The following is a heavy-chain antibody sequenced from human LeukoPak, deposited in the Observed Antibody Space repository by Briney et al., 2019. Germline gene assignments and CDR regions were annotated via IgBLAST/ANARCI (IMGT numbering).Heavy chain of an antibody. Sequence: GESLKISCKASGTSFTSYWISWVRQMPGKGLEWMGRIDPSDSYTNYSPSFQGHVTISADKSISTAYLQWSSLRASHTAMYYCARYGSHRGEGFDPWGQGTLVTVSS. D-gene: IGHD3-10*01. CDR2: IDPSDSYT. V-gene: IGHV5-10-1*01. J-gene: IGHJ5*02. CDR3: ARYGSHRGEGFDP. CDR1: GTSFTSYW.